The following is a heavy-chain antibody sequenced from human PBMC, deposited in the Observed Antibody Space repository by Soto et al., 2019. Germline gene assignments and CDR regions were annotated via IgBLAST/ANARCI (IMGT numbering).Heavy chain of an antibody. CDR3: ARDVYSSRWYMSAFDI. V-gene: IGHV1-18*01. J-gene: IGHJ3*02. D-gene: IGHD6-13*01. CDR2: ISAYNGNT. CDR1: GYTFTSYG. Sequence: ASVKVSCKASGYTFTSYGISWLRQAPGQGLEWMGWISAYNGNTNYAQKLQGRVTMTTDTSTSTAYMELRSLRSDDTAVYYCARDVYSSRWYMSAFDIWGQGTMVTVSS.